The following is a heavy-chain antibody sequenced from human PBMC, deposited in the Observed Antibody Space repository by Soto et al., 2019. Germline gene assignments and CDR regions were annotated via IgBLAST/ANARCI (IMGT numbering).Heavy chain of an antibody. CDR1: GDSINNSHW. V-gene: IGHV4-4*02. D-gene: IGHD6-13*01. CDR2: TYHSGTT. J-gene: IGHJ5*02. Sequence: QVQLQESGPGLVQPSGTLSLTCAVSGDSINNSHWWSWVRQTPGKGLEWIGETYHSGTTNYNPSLKTRVTMSIDRTKSQFSLKMNSVTAADTAVYYCAREVNSSPARGPNWFDPWGQGTLVTVSS. CDR3: AREVNSSPARGPNWFDP.